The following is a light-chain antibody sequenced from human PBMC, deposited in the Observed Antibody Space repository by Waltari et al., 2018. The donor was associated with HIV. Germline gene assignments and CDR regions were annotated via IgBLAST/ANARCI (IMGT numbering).Light chain of an antibody. V-gene: IGKV2-28*01. CDR1: QSLLHSNGYNY. CDR2: LGS. Sequence: DIVMTQSSLSLPVTPGEPASLSCRFSQSLLHSNGYNYLDWYLQKPGQSPQLLIYLGSNRASGVPDRFSGSGSGTDFTLKISRVEAEDFGVYYCMQTLQTPPWTFGQGTRVEIK. CDR3: MQTLQTPPWT. J-gene: IGKJ1*01.